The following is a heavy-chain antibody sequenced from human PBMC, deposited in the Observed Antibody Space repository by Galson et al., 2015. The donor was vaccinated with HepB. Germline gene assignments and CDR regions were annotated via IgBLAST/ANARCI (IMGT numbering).Heavy chain of an antibody. CDR2: IYYSGST. Sequence: ETLSLTCTVSGGSISSSSYYWGWIRQPPGKGLEWIGSIYYSGSTYYNPSLKSRVTISVDTSKNQFSLKLSSVTAADTAVYYCARGSTSCYAFDIWGQGTMVTVSS. D-gene: IGHD2-2*01. CDR1: GGSISSSSYY. V-gene: IGHV4-39*07. CDR3: ARGSTSCYAFDI. J-gene: IGHJ3*02.